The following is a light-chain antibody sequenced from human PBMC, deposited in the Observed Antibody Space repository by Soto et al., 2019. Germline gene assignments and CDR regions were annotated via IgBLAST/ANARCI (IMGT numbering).Light chain of an antibody. Sequence: DSQRTKSHSSLSASVGDRVTITCRASQSISSYLNWYQQKPGKAPKLLIYAASSLQSGVPSRFSGSGSGTDFTLTISCLQSEDFATYYCQQSYSTPLTFGRGTKVDIK. CDR1: QSISSY. V-gene: IGKV1-39*01. CDR3: QQSYSTPLT. J-gene: IGKJ4*02. CDR2: AAS.